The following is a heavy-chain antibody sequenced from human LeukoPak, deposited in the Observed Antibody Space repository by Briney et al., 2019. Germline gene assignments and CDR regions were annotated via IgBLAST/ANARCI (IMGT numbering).Heavy chain of an antibody. D-gene: IGHD2-21*01. CDR1: GFIFSTYG. Sequence: GGSLRLSCAASGFIFSTYGMHWVRHAPGKGLEWVAFIRNDGSDKYYGVSVKGRFTISRDNSKNRMYLQMNSLRPEDTALYYCTKDRAYGQFLWGNDYWGQGILVTVSS. CDR2: IRNDGSDK. V-gene: IGHV3-30*02. J-gene: IGHJ4*02. CDR3: TKDRAYGQFLWGNDY.